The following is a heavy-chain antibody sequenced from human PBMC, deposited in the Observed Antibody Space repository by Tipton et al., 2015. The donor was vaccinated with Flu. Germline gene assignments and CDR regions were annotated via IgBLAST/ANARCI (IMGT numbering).Heavy chain of an antibody. CDR2: IKQDGSVK. V-gene: IGHV3-7*03. Sequence: SLRLSCAASGFTFGSYWMTWVRQAPGKGLEWVANIKQDGSVKYYVDSVKGRFIISRDNAKNSLYLQMNSLRAEDTAIYYCARQIGGGDCFWGQGTLVTVSS. D-gene: IGHD2-21*02. CDR1: GFTFGSYW. CDR3: ARQIGGGDCF. J-gene: IGHJ4*02.